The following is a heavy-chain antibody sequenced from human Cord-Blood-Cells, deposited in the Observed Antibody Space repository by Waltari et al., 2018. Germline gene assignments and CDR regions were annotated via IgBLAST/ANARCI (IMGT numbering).Heavy chain of an antibody. CDR3: ARDIYSNPA. V-gene: IGHV4-34*01. CDR2: INHSGST. D-gene: IGHD4-4*01. CDR1: GGSFSGSY. J-gene: IGHJ5*02. Sequence: QVQLQQWGAGLLKPSETLSLTCAVYGGSFSGSYWSWIRQPPGKGLECIGEINHSGSTNYNPSLKSRVTISVDTSKNQFSLKLSSVTAADTAVYYCARDIYSNPAWGQGTLVTVSS.